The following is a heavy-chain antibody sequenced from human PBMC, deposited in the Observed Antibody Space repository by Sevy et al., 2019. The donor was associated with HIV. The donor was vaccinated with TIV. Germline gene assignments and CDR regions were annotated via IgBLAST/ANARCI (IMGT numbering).Heavy chain of an antibody. Sequence: GGSLRLSCAASGFTFRTYAMHWVRQAPGKGLEWVAVIWYDGSIEHYVESVKGRFTISGDNSKSTRYLQMNSLRVEDTAVYHCTREFRSARPRSDAFEIWGQGTKVTVSS. CDR1: GFTFRTYA. CDR2: IWYDGSIE. D-gene: IGHD6-6*01. CDR3: TREFRSARPRSDAFEI. J-gene: IGHJ3*02. V-gene: IGHV3-33*01.